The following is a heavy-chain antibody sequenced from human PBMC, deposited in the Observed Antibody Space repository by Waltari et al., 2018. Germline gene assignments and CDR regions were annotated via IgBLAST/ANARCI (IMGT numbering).Heavy chain of an antibody. Sequence: EVQLLESGGGLVQPGGSLRLSCAASGFTFSSYAMSWVRQAPGKGMELLSAISGSGGSTYYADSVKGRFTISRDNSKNTLYLQMNSLRAEDTAVYYCAKEYSSRVKYFDLWGRGTLVTVSS. CDR1: GFTFSSYA. CDR3: AKEYSSRVKYFDL. J-gene: IGHJ2*01. CDR2: ISGSGGST. D-gene: IGHD6-13*01. V-gene: IGHV3-23*01.